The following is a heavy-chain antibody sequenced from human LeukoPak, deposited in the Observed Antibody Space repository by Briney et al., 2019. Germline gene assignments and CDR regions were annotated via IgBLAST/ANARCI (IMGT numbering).Heavy chain of an antibody. Sequence: PGGSLRLSCAASGFIFSSYAMSWVRQAPGKGLEWVSAMSADGGGTYIADSLKGRCTISRDNSKGTLSLQMNSLRDEDTAIYYCAKSSGASTYYFDYWGQGILVTVS. CDR2: MSADGGGT. D-gene: IGHD2-15*01. V-gene: IGHV3-23*01. CDR1: GFIFSSYA. CDR3: AKSSGASTYYFDY. J-gene: IGHJ4*02.